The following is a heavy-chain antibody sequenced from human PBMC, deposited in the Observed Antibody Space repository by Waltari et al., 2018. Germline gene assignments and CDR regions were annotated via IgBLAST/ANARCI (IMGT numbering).Heavy chain of an antibody. CDR1: GYSISSGYY. V-gene: IGHV4-38-2*01. J-gene: IGHJ3*02. CDR3: ARLQGAFDI. CDR2: IYHSGIT. Sequence: QVQLQESGPGLVKPSETLSLTCAVSGYSISSGYYWGWIRQPPGKGLEWIGSIYHSGITYYNPSRKSQVTISGDTSKNQFSLKLSSVTAADTAVDYCARLQGAFDIWGQGTMVTVSS.